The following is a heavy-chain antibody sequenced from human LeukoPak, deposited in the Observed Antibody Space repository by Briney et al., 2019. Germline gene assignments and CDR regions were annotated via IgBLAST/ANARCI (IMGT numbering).Heavy chain of an antibody. Sequence: GGSLRLSCAASGFTFSSYGMHWVRQAPGKGLEWVAVISYDGSNKYYADSVKGRFTISRDNSKNTLYLQMNSLRAEDTAVYYCAKLGGYPSGWFDPWGQGTPVTVSS. J-gene: IGHJ5*02. D-gene: IGHD5-12*01. CDR1: GFTFSSYG. CDR3: AKLGGYPSGWFDP. CDR2: ISYDGSNK. V-gene: IGHV3-30*18.